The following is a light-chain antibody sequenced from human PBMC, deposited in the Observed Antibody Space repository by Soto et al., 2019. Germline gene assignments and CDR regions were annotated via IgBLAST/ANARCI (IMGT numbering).Light chain of an antibody. CDR3: QQRSNWPPVT. CDR1: QSINRH. V-gene: IGKV3-11*01. J-gene: IGKJ4*01. Sequence: EIVLTQSPATLSLSPGERATLACRASQSINRHLAWYRQKPGQAPRLLIYDASNMATGIPARFSGSGSGTDFTLTISSLEPEDFGVYYCQQRSNWPPVTFGGGTKVEIK. CDR2: DAS.